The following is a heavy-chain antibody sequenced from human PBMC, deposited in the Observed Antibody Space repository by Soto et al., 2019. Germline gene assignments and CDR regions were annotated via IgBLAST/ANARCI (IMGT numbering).Heavy chain of an antibody. CDR1: GGSISSGGYS. V-gene: IGHV4-30-2*01. J-gene: IGHJ5*02. CDR2: IYHSGST. D-gene: IGHD2-15*01. Sequence: TLSLTCAVSGGSISSGGYSWSWIRQPPGKGLEWIGYIYHSGSTYYNPSLKSRVTISVDRSKNQFSLKLSSVTAADTAVYYCARSGASRAENWIGGSCSFRSIDPRGPGPLVTLSS. CDR3: ARSGASRAENWIGGSCSFRSIDP.